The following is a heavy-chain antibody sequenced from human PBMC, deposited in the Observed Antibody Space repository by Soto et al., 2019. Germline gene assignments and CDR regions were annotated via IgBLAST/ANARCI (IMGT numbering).Heavy chain of an antibody. CDR1: GFPFSSNS. CDR2: ITGSGTTT. CDR3: AKDRGGLRWPAPFDY. Sequence: EVQLVESGGNLAQPGGSLRLSCAASGFPFSSNSVNWVRQAPGKGLEWVSYITGSGTTTRYADSVKGRFTLSRDNAKNTLYLQMNSLRAEDTAVYYCAKDRGGLRWPAPFDYWGQGTLVTVSS. V-gene: IGHV3-48*04. D-gene: IGHD4-17*01. J-gene: IGHJ4*02.